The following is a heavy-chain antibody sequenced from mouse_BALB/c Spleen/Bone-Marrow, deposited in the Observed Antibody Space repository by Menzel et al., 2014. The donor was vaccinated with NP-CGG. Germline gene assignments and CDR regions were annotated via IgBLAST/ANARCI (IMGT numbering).Heavy chain of an antibody. V-gene: IGHV3-6*02. CDR3: ARQPYYFDY. J-gene: IGHJ2*01. CDR1: GYSITSGYY. CDR2: ISYDGNN. Sequence: VQLKHSGPGLVKPSQSLSLTCSVTGYSITSGYYWNWIRQFPGNKLEWMGFISYDGNNNYNPSLKNRISITRDTSKNQFFLKWNSVTAEDTATYYCARQPYYFDYWGQGTTLTVSS.